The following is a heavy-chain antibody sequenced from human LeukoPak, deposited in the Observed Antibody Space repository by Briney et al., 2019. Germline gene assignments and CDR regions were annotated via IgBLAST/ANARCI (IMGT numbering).Heavy chain of an antibody. D-gene: IGHD3-10*01. J-gene: IGHJ6*03. CDR3: ARVEEGYGSGRRENYYYYYMDV. Sequence: PSETLSLTCTVSGGSISSSSYYWGWIRQPPGKGLEWIGSIYHSGSTYYNPSLKSRVTISVDTSKNQFSLKLSSVTAADTAVYYCARVEEGYGSGRRENYYYYYMDVWGKGTTATISS. CDR1: GGSISSSSYY. V-gene: IGHV4-39*07. CDR2: IYHSGST.